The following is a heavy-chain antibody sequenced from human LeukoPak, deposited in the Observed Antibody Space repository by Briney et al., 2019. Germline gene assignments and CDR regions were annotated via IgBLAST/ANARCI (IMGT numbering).Heavy chain of an antibody. V-gene: IGHV3-30*18. CDR1: GFTFSSYG. D-gene: IGHD3-16*02. Sequence: GGSLRLSCAASGFTFSSYGMHWVRQAPGKGLEWVAVISYDGSNKYYADSVKGRFTISRDNAKNSLYLQMNSLRAEDTAVYYCAKDRYTGSNWFDPWGQGTLVTVSS. CDR3: AKDRYTGSNWFDP. CDR2: ISYDGSNK. J-gene: IGHJ5*02.